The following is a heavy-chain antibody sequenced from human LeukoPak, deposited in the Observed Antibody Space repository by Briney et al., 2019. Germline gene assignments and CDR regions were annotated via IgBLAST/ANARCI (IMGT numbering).Heavy chain of an antibody. CDR1: GYTFTSYD. CDR3: ARVVVVPAATGNAEYYYYGMDV. CDR2: ISAYNGNT. J-gene: IGHJ6*02. D-gene: IGHD2-2*01. V-gene: IGHV1-18*01. Sequence: GASVKVSCKASGYTFTSYDINWVRQAPGQGLEWMGWISAYNGNTNYAQKLQGRVTMTTDTSTSTAYMELRRLRSDDTAVYYCARVVVVPAATGNAEYYYYGMDVWGQGTTVTVSS.